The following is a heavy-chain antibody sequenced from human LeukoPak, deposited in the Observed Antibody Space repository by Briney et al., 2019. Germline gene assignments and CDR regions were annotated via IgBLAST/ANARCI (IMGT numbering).Heavy chain of an antibody. CDR3: ARVGGGRYCSSTSCYMRGWFDP. CDR2: IIPIFGTA. D-gene: IGHD2-2*02. J-gene: IGHJ5*02. V-gene: IGHV1-69*13. CDR1: RGTFSSYA. Sequence: SVKVSCKASRGTFSSYAISWVRQAPGQGLEWMGGIIPIFGTANYAQKFQGRVTITADEFTSTAYMELSSLRSEDTAVYYCARVGGGRYCSSTSCYMRGWFDPWGQGTLVTVSS.